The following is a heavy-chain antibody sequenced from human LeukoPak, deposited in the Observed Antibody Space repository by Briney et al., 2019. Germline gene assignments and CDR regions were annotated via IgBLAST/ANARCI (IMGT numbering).Heavy chain of an antibody. J-gene: IGHJ5*02. CDR2: MFYTGSG. CDR3: ATNLPGYSYGYWVA. Sequence: PSETLPLTCTVSGGSMSIYYWNWIRQPPGKGLEWIGYMFYTGSGKYNPSLKSRVTISVDTSKRQISLKLTSVTAADTAVYYCATNLPGYSYGYWVAWGQGTLVTVSS. D-gene: IGHD5-18*01. V-gene: IGHV4-59*01. CDR1: GGSMSIYY.